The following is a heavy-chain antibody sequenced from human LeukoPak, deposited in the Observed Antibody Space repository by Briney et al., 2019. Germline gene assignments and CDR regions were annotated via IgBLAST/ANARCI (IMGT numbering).Heavy chain of an antibody. CDR2: IYYSGST. V-gene: IGHV4-39*07. J-gene: IGHJ4*02. D-gene: IGHD6-13*01. Sequence: SETLSLTCTVSGGSISSSSYYWGWIRQPPGKELEWIGSIYYSGSTYYNPSLKSRVTISVDTSKNQFSLKLNSVTAADTAVYYCARGDSSWPYYFDSWGQGTLVTVSS. CDR3: ARGDSSWPYYFDS. CDR1: GGSISSSSYY.